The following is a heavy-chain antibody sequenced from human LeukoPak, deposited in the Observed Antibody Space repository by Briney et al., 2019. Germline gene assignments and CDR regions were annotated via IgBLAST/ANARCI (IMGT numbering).Heavy chain of an antibody. V-gene: IGHV4-30-2*01. CDR3: ARDIVGANNAFDI. Sequence: SETLSLTCAVSGGSISSGGYSWSWIRQPPGKGLEWIGYIYHSGSTYYNPSLKSRVTISVDRSKNQFSLKLSSVTAADTAVYYCARDIVGANNAFDIWGQGTMVTVSS. J-gene: IGHJ3*02. D-gene: IGHD1-26*01. CDR1: GGSISSGGYS. CDR2: IYHSGST.